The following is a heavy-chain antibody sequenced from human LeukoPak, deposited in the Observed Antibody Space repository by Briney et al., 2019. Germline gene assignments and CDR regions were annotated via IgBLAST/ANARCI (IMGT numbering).Heavy chain of an antibody. J-gene: IGHJ6*02. V-gene: IGHV5-51*01. CDR1: GYSFTSYW. D-gene: IGHD6-13*01. CDR2: IYPGDSDT. Sequence: GESLKISCKGSGYSFTSYWIGWVRQMPGKGLEWMGIIYPGDSDTRYSPSFQGQVTISADKSISTAYLQWSSLKASDTAMYYCARYVHSIAAAGSSGDAYYYYGMDVWGQGTTVTVSS. CDR3: ARYVHSIAAAGSSGDAYYYYGMDV.